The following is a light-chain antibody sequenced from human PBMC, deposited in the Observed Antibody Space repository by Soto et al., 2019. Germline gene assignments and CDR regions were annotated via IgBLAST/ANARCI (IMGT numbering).Light chain of an antibody. V-gene: IGLV2-14*03. CDR2: DVS. CDR3: ASYTTSSTYV. Sequence: QSVLTQPASVSGSPGQSIAISCTGTSSDVGGFNYVSWYQQHPGKAPKFMIYDVSSRPSGVSDRFSGSKSGNTASLTISGLQAEDEAEYYCASYTTSSTYVFGTGTKLIVL. CDR1: SSDVGGFNY. J-gene: IGLJ1*01.